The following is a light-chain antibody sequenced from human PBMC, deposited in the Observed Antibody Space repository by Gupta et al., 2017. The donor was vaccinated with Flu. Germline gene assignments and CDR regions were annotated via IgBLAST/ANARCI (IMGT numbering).Light chain of an antibody. Sequence: VTLGQPASISCRSSQSLVHRNGNTYLHWFHQRPGQSPRRLIYKGSNRDSGVPDRFSGSGSGTDFTLKISRVEAGDLGVYYCMQGKGWPYAFGQGTKLEI. CDR3: MQGKGWPYA. V-gene: IGKV2-30*02. CDR2: KGS. CDR1: QSLVHRNGNTY. J-gene: IGKJ2*01.